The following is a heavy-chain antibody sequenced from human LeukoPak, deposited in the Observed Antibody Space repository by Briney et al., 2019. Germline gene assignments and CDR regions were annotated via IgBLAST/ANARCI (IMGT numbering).Heavy chain of an antibody. D-gene: IGHD2-15*01. Sequence: GGSLRLSCAASGFTVSSNYMSWVRQAPGKGLEWVSGISGSGGTTYYADSVKGRFTISRDTSKDTLYLQMNSLRAEDTAVYYCAKSTLVAATTYYYYGMDVWGQGTTVTVSS. V-gene: IGHV3-23*01. CDR3: AKSTLVAATTYYYYGMDV. CDR1: GFTVSSNY. J-gene: IGHJ6*02. CDR2: ISGSGGTT.